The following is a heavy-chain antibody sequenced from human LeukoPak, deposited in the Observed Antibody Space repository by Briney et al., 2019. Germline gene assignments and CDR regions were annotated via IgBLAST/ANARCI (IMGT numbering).Heavy chain of an antibody. J-gene: IGHJ4*02. CDR3: ARTRYSGYDPLIDY. V-gene: IGHV1-69*05. CDR1: GYTFTTYY. CDR2: IIPIFGTA. Sequence: SVKVSCKASGYTFTTYYIHWVRQAPGQGLEWMGGIIPIFGTANYAQKFQGRVTITTDESTSTAYMELSSLRSEDTAVYYCARTRYSGYDPLIDYWGQGTLVTVSS. D-gene: IGHD5-12*01.